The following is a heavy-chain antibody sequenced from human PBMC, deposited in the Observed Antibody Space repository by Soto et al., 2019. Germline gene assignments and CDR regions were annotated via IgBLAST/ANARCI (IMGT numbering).Heavy chain of an antibody. J-gene: IGHJ4*02. CDR1: GFTFTSSA. Sequence: SVKVSCKASGFTFTSSAGQWVRQARGQRLEWIGWIVVGSGNTNYAQKFQERVTITRDMSTSTAYMELSSLRSEDTAVYFCAEDDNSGYVPLGWGQGTLVTVSS. CDR3: AEDDNSGYVPLG. V-gene: IGHV1-58*01. D-gene: IGHD5-12*01. CDR2: IVVGSGNT.